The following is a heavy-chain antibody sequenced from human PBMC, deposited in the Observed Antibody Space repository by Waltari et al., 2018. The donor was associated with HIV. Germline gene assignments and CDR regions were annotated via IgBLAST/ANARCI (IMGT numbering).Heavy chain of an antibody. CDR3: ARGAASFDL. D-gene: IGHD6-25*01. Sequence: EVYLVESGGGLVQPGESLTLSCAASEFTFSDYWMTWVRQGPGKGLEWVANINQYGTEEFYLDSVKGRFTIYRDNARNSLYLEMTNLRADDTAVYYCARGAASFDLWGQGTLVTVSS. V-gene: IGHV3-7*01. J-gene: IGHJ4*02. CDR2: INQYGTEE. CDR1: EFTFSDYW.